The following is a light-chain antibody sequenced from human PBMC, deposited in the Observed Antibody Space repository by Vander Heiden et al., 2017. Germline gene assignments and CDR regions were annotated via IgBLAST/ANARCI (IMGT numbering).Light chain of an antibody. J-gene: IGLJ1*01. CDR3: SSYTSSSTLGV. CDR2: EVS. V-gene: IGLV2-14*01. Sequence: QSALTQPASVYGSPGPSITLSCTGTSSDVGGYNYVAWYQQHPGKAPKLMIYEVSNRPSGVSNRFSGSKSGNTASLTISGLQAEDEADYYCSSYTSSSTLGVFGTGTKVTVL. CDR1: SSDVGGYNY.